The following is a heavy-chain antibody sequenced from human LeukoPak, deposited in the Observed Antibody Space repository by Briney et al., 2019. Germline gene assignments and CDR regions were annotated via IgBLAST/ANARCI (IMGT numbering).Heavy chain of an antibody. D-gene: IGHD6-13*01. Sequence: SETLSLTCTVSAYSITNGHYWGWIRQSPGKGLEWIGSIYHTGSSYYNPSLKSRVTISVDTSKNQFSLKLSSVTAADTPVYYCARVYTGSSWDYYYYMDVWGKGTTVTVSS. CDR3: ARVYTGSSWDYYYYMDV. J-gene: IGHJ6*03. CDR2: IYHTGSS. CDR1: AYSITNGHY. V-gene: IGHV4-38-2*02.